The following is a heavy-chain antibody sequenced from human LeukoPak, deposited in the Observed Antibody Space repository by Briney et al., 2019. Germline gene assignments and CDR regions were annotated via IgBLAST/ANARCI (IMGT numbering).Heavy chain of an antibody. CDR3: VTLGATSFDY. V-gene: IGHV1-2*02. J-gene: IGHJ4*02. Sequence: ASVTVSFMASGCTFIDYYIHWVRQAPGQGLEFLGWISPRSGGTNYPQTFQGRVTLPRDTSISTAYMELTRLRSDDTAVYYCVTLGATSFDYWGQGTLVTVSS. CDR2: ISPRSGGT. D-gene: IGHD1-26*01. CDR1: GCTFIDYY.